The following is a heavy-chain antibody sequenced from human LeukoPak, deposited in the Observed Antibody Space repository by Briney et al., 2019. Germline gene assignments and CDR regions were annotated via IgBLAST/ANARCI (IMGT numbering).Heavy chain of an antibody. Sequence: ASVKVSCKASGGTFSSYAISWVRQAPGQGLEWMGGIIPIFGTANYAQKLQGRVTITADKSTSTAYMELSSLRSEDTAVYYCARGYCSSTSCYPYYYYGMDVWGKGTTVTVSS. D-gene: IGHD2-2*01. CDR1: GGTFSSYA. J-gene: IGHJ6*04. CDR2: IIPIFGTA. V-gene: IGHV1-69*06. CDR3: ARGYCSSTSCYPYYYYGMDV.